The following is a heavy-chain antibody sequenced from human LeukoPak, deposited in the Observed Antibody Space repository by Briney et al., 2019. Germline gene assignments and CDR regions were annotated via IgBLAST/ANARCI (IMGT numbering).Heavy chain of an antibody. Sequence: SVKVSCKASGGTFSSYAISWVRQAPGRGLEWMGGIIPIFGTANYAQKFQGRVTITADESTSTAYMELSSLRSEDTAVYYCARGQPTVTLFDYWGQGTLVTVSS. J-gene: IGHJ4*02. D-gene: IGHD4-11*01. CDR1: GGTFSSYA. CDR3: ARGQPTVTLFDY. V-gene: IGHV1-69*01. CDR2: IIPIFGTA.